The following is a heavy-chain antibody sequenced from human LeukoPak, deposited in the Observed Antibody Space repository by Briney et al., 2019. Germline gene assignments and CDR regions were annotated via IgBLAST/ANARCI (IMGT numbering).Heavy chain of an antibody. CDR2: INPNSGGT. D-gene: IGHD6-13*01. J-gene: IGHJ4*02. CDR3: ARERTELIAAAGTFDY. Sequence: GASVKVSCKASGYTFTGYYMHWVRQAPGQGLEWMGWINPNSGGTNYAQKFQGRVTMTRDTSISTAYMELSRLRSDDTAVYYCARERTELIAAAGTFDYWGQGTLVTVSS. CDR1: GYTFTGYY. V-gene: IGHV1-2*02.